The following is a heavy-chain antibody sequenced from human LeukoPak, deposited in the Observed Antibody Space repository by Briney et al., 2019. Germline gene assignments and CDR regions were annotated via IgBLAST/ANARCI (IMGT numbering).Heavy chain of an antibody. J-gene: IGHJ6*03. V-gene: IGHV3-30*02. CDR3: AKDRCSNGIGCYYYYMEV. D-gene: IGHD2-8*01. CDR1: GFTFDDYG. CDR2: IQYDRTNE. Sequence: GGSLRLSCAASGFTFDDYGMSWVRQAPGKGLEWVAYIQYDRTNEQYAHSVKGRFRISRDNSNNILYLQMNSLRTEDTAVYYCAKDRCSNGIGCYYYYMEVWGKGTTVTISS.